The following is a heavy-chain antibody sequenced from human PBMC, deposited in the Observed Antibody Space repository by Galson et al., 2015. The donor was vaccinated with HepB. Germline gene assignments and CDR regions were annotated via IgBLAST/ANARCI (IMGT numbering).Heavy chain of an antibody. D-gene: IGHD3-22*01. CDR1: GYTFTSYG. V-gene: IGHV1-18*04. CDR3: ARESPPLGYYDSSGYYPDAFDI. Sequence: SVKVSCKASGYTFTSYGISWVRQAPGQGLEWMGWISAYNGNTNYAQKLQGRVTMATDTSTSTAYMELRSLRSDDTAVYYCARESPPLGYYDSSGYYPDAFDIWGQGTMVTVSS. CDR2: ISAYNGNT. J-gene: IGHJ3*02.